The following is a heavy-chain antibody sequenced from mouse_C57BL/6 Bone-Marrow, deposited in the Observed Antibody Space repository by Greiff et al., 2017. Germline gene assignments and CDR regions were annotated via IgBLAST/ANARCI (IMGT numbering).Heavy chain of an antibody. CDR2: IWRGGST. CDR3: ANYYTLDYYARDY. Sequence: VKLMESGPGLVQPSPSLSISCTVSGFSLTSYGVHWVRQSPGKGLEWLGVIWRGGSTDYNAAFMPRLSITKDNSKSQVSFKMNSLQADDTAIYYCANYYTLDYYARDYWGQGTSGTVSS. CDR1: GFSLTSYG. D-gene: IGHD2-12*01. V-gene: IGHV2-5*01. J-gene: IGHJ4*01.